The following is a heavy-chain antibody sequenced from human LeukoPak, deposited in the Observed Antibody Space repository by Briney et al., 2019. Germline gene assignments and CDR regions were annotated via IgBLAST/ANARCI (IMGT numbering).Heavy chain of an antibody. CDR1: GGSISSYY. CDR2: IYYSGST. J-gene: IGHJ4*02. V-gene: IGHV4-59*01. Sequence: SETLSLTCTVSGGSISSYYWSWIRQPPGKRLEWIGYIYYSGSTNYNPSLKSRVTISVDTSKNQFSLKLSSVTAADTAVYYCARAFADYVWGSYRYTIFDYWGQGTLVTVSS. CDR3: ARAFADYVWGSYRYTIFDY. D-gene: IGHD3-16*02.